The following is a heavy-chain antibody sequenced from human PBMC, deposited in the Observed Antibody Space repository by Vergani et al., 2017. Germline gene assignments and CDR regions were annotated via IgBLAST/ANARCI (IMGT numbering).Heavy chain of an antibody. CDR1: GFTFSSYA. J-gene: IGHJ4*02. CDR3: AKGGGKSEFDY. CDR2: IDSSGGP. V-gene: IGHV3-23*01. Sequence: EVQLLESGGGLVQPGGSLRLSCAASGFTFSSYAMRWVRQTPEKGLEWVSSIDSSGGPYYADSVKGRFTISRDFSKSTLYLQMNSLRAEDTAVYYCAKGGGKSEFDYWGQGTLVTVSS.